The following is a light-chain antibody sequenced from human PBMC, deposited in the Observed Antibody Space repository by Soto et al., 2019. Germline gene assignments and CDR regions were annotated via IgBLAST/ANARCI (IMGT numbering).Light chain of an antibody. J-gene: IGKJ1*01. CDR3: QQYNTFWT. CDR1: QGISNY. CDR2: DVS. Sequence: DIQMTRSPSAMSASVVDGVTITCRASQGISNYLAWFQQKPGKVPKRLIYDVSSLESGVPSRFSGSGSGTEFTLTISSLQPDDFATYYCQQYNTFWTFGQGTKVDIK. V-gene: IGKV1-17*03.